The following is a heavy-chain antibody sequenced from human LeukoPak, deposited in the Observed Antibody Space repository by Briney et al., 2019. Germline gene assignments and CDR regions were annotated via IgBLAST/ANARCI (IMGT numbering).Heavy chain of an antibody. CDR1: GFTFSGYS. CDR3: ARGGIYSQGFDY. Sequence: GGSLRLSCAASGFTFSGYSMNWVRQAPGKGLEWVSSISTTSDYIHYADSLKGRVAISRDNAKNSLYLQMNSLRAKDTAVYYCARGGIYSQGFDYWGQGSLVTVSS. CDR2: ISTTSDYI. J-gene: IGHJ4*02. V-gene: IGHV3-21*01. D-gene: IGHD6-13*01.